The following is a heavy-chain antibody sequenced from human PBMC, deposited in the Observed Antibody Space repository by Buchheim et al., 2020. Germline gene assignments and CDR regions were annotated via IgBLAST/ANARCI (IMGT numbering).Heavy chain of an antibody. V-gene: IGHV3-15*07. Sequence: EVQLVESGGGLVKPGGSLRLSCADSGFTFNKAWMNWVRQAPGKGLEWVGRIKSKSDGGTVDYAAAVKGRFTISRDDSKSTLYLQMNSLKIEDTAVYYCTTEAGGSDFDYWGQGTL. D-gene: IGHD6-25*01. CDR1: GFTFNKAW. CDR3: TTEAGGSDFDY. CDR2: IKSKSDGGTV. J-gene: IGHJ4*02.